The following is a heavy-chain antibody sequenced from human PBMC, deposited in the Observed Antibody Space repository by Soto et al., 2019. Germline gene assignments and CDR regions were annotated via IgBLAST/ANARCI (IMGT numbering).Heavy chain of an antibody. D-gene: IGHD2-2*01. CDR2: IYYSGST. CDR3: ARAVVPAAMQPIFDD. CDR1: GGSISSGGYY. Sequence: QVQLQESGPGLVKPSQTLSLTCTVSGGSISSGGYYWSWIRQHPGKGLEWIGYIYYSGSTYYNPSLKSRVTISVDTSKNQSSLKLSSVTAADTAVYYCARAVVPAAMQPIFDDWGQGTLVTVSS. J-gene: IGHJ4*02. V-gene: IGHV4-31*03.